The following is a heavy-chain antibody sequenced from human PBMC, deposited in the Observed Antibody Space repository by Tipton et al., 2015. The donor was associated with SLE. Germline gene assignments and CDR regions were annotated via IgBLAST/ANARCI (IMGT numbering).Heavy chain of an antibody. Sequence: QSGAEVKKPGSSVRVSCKASGDTFSIYAISWVRQAPGQGLEWMGGIIPIFATANYAQRLQGRATITADDSTNTAYMELSSLRSEGPAVYYCAGGGGTTVGAGPYDSWGQGTLVSVSS. J-gene: IGHJ4*02. V-gene: IGHV1-69*01. D-gene: IGHD4-11*01. CDR1: GDTFSIYA. CDR2: IIPIFATA. CDR3: AGGGGTTVGAGPYDS.